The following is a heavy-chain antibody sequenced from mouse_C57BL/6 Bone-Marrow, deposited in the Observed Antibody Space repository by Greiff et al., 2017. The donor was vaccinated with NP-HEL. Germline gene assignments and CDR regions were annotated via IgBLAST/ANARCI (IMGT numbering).Heavy chain of an antibody. CDR3: ARPLTTVVPYWYFDG. CDR2: IDPSDSYT. J-gene: IGHJ1*03. Sequence: QVQLQQPGAELVMPGASVKLSCKASGYTFTSYWMHWVKQRPGQGLEWIGEIDPSDSYTNYNQKFKGKSTLTVDKSSSTAYLQLSSLTSEDSAVYYCARPLTTVVPYWYFDGWGTGTTVTVSS. V-gene: IGHV1-69*01. D-gene: IGHD1-1*01. CDR1: GYTFTSYW.